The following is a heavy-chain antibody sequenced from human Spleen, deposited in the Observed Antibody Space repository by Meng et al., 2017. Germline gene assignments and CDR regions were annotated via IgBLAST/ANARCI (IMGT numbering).Heavy chain of an antibody. Sequence: EVQLVESGGGLAQPGGSLRLSCAASGFTFSNSWMHWVRQVPGKGLEWVSSISSSSSYIYYADSVKGRFTISRDNAKNSLYLQMNSLRAEDTAVYYCSTDRSWFDPWGQGTLVTVSS. CDR1: GFTFSNSW. V-gene: IGHV3-21*01. CDR3: STDRSWFDP. CDR2: ISSSSSYI. J-gene: IGHJ5*02.